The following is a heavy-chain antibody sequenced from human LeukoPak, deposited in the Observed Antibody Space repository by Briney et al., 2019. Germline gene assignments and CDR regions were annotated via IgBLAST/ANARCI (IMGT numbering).Heavy chain of an antibody. CDR3: ARDQGPAPGTSYNGFDP. D-gene: IGHD2-2*01. CDR2: INPSGGST. Sequence: ASLKVSCKASGSSFTSQYMHWVRQAPGQGLEWMGVINPSGGSTSYAQKFQGRITITRDTSTSTVYMELTSLKSEDTAVYYCARDQGPAPGTSYNGFDPWGKGALVTSSS. V-gene: IGHV1-46*01. CDR1: GSSFTSQY. J-gene: IGHJ5*02.